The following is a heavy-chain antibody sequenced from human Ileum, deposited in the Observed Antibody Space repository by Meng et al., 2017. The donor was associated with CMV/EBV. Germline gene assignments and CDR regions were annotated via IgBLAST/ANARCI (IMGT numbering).Heavy chain of an antibody. CDR3: AKVYNREYDFWSGYQDY. D-gene: IGHD3-3*01. J-gene: IGHJ4*02. Sequence: GESLKISCAASGFTFSSYWMHWVRQAPGKGLVWVSRINSDGSSTSYADSVKGRFTISRDNSENTLYLQMNSLRTEDTAVYYCAKVYNREYDFWSGYQDYWGQGTLVTVSS. CDR1: GFTFSSYW. CDR2: INSDGSST. V-gene: IGHV3-74*01.